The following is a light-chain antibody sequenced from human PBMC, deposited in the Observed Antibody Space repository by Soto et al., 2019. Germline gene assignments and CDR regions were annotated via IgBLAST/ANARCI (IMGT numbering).Light chain of an antibody. CDR2: EGS. V-gene: IGLV2-23*01. CDR3: GTWDNGLSGGV. J-gene: IGLJ3*02. CDR1: SSDVVFYNL. Sequence: QSALTQPASVSGSPGQSITISCTGTSSDVVFYNLVSWYQQHPGKAPKLMIYEGSKRPSGVSTRFSGSKSGNTASLTISGLQAEDEADYYCGTWDNGLSGGVFGGGTKVTVL.